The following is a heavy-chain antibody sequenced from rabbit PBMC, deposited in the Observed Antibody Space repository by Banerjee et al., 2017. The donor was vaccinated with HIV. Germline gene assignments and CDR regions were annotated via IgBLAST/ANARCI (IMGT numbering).Heavy chain of an antibody. CDR3: ARDTGTSFSTYGMDL. V-gene: IGHV1S40*01. J-gene: IGHJ6*01. CDR2: IDAGSSAFT. Sequence: QSLEESGGDLVKPGASLTLTCTASGVSFSSNYYMCWVCQAPGKGLEWIACIDAGSSAFTYFASWTKGRFTCSKTSSTTVTLQMTSLTAADTATYFCARDTGTSFSTYGMDLWGQGTLVTVS. D-gene: IGHD8-1*01. CDR1: GVSFSSNYY.